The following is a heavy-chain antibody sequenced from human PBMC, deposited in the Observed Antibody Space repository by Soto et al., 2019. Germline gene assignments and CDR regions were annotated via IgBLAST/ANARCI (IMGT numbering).Heavy chain of an antibody. J-gene: IGHJ4*02. CDR2: ISGSGGST. V-gene: IGHV3-23*01. D-gene: IGHD3-3*01. Sequence: LRLSCAASGFTFSSYAMSWVRQAPGKGLEWVSAISGSGGSTYYADSVKGRFTISRDNSKNTLYLQMNSLRAEDTAVYYCAKADDFWSGYYMDPEYYFDYWGQGTLVTVSS. CDR3: AKADDFWSGYYMDPEYYFDY. CDR1: GFTFSSYA.